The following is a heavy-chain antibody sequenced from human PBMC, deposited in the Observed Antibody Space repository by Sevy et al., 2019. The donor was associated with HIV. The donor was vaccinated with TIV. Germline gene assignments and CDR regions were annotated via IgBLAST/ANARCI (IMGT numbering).Heavy chain of an antibody. Sequence: GESLKISCKGSGYSFTSYWIGWVRQMPGKGLEWMGIIYPGDSDTRYSPSFQGQVTISADKSISTAYLQWSSLKASDTAMYYCARTYCSSTSCYVRSAFDIWGQGTMVTVSS. J-gene: IGHJ3*02. CDR2: IYPGDSDT. CDR3: ARTYCSSTSCYVRSAFDI. V-gene: IGHV5-51*01. D-gene: IGHD2-2*01. CDR1: GYSFTSYW.